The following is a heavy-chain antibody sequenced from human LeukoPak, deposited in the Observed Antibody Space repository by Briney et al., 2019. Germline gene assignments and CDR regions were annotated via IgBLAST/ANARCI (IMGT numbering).Heavy chain of an antibody. Sequence: GGSLRLSCAASGFTFSSYGMHWVRQAPGKGLEWVAVISYDGSNKYYADSVKGRFTISRDNSKNTLYLQMNSLRAEDTAVSYCAKDQARPSIVVRSSADYWGQGPLVAVSS. CDR3: AKDQARPSIVVRSSADY. D-gene: IGHD2-2*01. CDR1: GFTFSSYG. CDR2: ISYDGSNK. J-gene: IGHJ4*02. V-gene: IGHV3-30*18.